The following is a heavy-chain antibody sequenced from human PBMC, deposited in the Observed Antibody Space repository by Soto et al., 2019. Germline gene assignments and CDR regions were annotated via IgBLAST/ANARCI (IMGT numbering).Heavy chain of an antibody. CDR3: AILSSYYGMDV. V-gene: IGHV4-39*01. J-gene: IGHJ6*02. CDR1: GGSISSSSYY. CDR2: IYYSGST. Sequence: SATLSLTCTVSGGSISSSSYYWGWIRQPPGKGLEWIGSIYYSGSTYYNPSLKSRVTISVDTSKNQFSLKLSSVTAADTAVYYCAILSSYYGMDVWGQGTTVTVSS. D-gene: IGHD3-16*01.